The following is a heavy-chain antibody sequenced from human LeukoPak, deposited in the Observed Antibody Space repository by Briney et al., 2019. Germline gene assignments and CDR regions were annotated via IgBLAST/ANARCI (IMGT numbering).Heavy chain of an antibody. D-gene: IGHD2-15*01. Sequence: GASVMVSCKASGGTFSSYTMNWVRQAPGQGLEWMGGIIPIFGTANYAHKFQGRVTITADDSTRTAYMELSSLRSEDTAIYYCARECSGGSCPPDAFDIWGQGTMVTVSS. V-gene: IGHV1-69*01. CDR2: IIPIFGTA. CDR3: ARECSGGSCPPDAFDI. J-gene: IGHJ3*02. CDR1: GGTFSSYT.